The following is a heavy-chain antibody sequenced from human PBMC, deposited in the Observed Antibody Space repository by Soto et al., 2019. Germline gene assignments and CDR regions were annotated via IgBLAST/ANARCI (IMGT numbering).Heavy chain of an antibody. CDR2: IYHSGST. J-gene: IGHJ5*02. CDR1: GGSISSSNW. V-gene: IGHV4-4*02. CDR3: ARAPEQQLVRWFDP. Sequence: PSETLSLTLAVSGGSISSSNWWSWVRQPPGKGLEWIGEIYHSGSTNYNPSLKSRVTISVDKSKNQFSLKLSSVTAADTAVYYCARAPEQQLVRWFDPWGQGTLVTVSS. D-gene: IGHD6-13*01.